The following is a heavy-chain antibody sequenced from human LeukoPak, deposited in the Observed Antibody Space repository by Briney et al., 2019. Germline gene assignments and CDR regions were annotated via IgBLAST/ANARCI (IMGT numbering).Heavy chain of an antibody. CDR2: ISDSGNT. CDR3: AEAPVTTCRGAYCYPFDY. CDR1: GFTLRSYA. D-gene: IGHD2-21*01. J-gene: IGHJ4*02. Sequence: PGGSLRLSCAASGFTLRSYAMSWVRQAPGKGLEWVSAISDSGNTYHADSVKGRFTISRDSSKNTLFLQMNRLRPEDAAVYYCAEAPVTTCRGAYCYPFDYWGQGTLVTVSS. V-gene: IGHV3-23*01.